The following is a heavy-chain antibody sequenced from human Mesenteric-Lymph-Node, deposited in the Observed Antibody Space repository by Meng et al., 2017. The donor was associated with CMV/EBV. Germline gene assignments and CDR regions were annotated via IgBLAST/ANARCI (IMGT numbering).Heavy chain of an antibody. CDR2: ISYDGSNK. D-gene: IGHD3-3*01. V-gene: IGHV3-30*04. CDR3: AREYHYDFWSGYQRPYYFDY. Sequence: RYGMHWVRQAPGKGLEWVAVISYDGSNKYYADSVKGRFTISRDNSKNTLYLQMNSLRAEDTAVYYCAREYHYDFWSGYQRPYYFDYWGQGTLVTVSS. CDR1: RYG. J-gene: IGHJ4*02.